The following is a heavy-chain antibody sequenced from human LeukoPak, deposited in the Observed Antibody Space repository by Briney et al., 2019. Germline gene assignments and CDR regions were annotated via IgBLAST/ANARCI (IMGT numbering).Heavy chain of an antibody. CDR3: GRGSGGFDY. CDR2: TNNEGTSQ. CDR1: GFTFSNYW. D-gene: IGHD6-19*01. V-gene: IGHV3-74*01. J-gene: IGHJ4*02. Sequence: GGSLRLSCEASGFTFSNYWMHWVRQAPGKGLVWVSYTNNEGTSQYYADFVKGRFTISRDNAKNTVDLQMNSLSVEDTAVYYCGRGSGGFDYWGQGSLVTVSS.